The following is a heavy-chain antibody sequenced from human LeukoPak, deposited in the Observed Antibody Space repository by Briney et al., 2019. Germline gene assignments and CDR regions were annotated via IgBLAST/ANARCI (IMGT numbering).Heavy chain of an antibody. Sequence: PSETLSLSCTVSGGSISSSSYYWGWIRQPPGKGLEWTGSIYYSGSTYYNPSLKSRVTISVDTSKNQFSLKLSSVTAADTAVYYCARMYSSSSSWFDPWGQGTLVTVSS. J-gene: IGHJ5*02. CDR2: IYYSGST. V-gene: IGHV4-39*07. CDR3: ARMYSSSSSWFDP. CDR1: GGSISSSSYY. D-gene: IGHD6-6*01.